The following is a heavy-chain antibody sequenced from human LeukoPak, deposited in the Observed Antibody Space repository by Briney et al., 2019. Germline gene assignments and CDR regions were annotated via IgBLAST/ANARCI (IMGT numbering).Heavy chain of an antibody. CDR2: INPSGTST. CDR3: ARDNSRNSRGWWFDP. J-gene: IGHJ5*02. Sequence: ASVKVSCKASGYTSNRYYVHWVRQAPGQGLEWMGIINPSGTSTSYAQKFQGRVTMTRDTSTSTVYMELSSLRSEDTAVYYCARDNSRNSRGWWFDPWGQGTLVTVSS. V-gene: IGHV1-46*02. D-gene: IGHD4-23*01. CDR1: GYTSNRYY.